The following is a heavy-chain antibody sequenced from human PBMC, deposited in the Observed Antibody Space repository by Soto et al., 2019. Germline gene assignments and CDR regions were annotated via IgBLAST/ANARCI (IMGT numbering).Heavy chain of an antibody. CDR3: VKNRGGHSIAEAGPPGTGDY. J-gene: IGHJ4*02. V-gene: IGHV3-64D*06. CDR2: ISSNGGST. Sequence: GGSLRLSCSASVFTFSSYAMHWVRQAPGKGLEYVSAISSNGGSTYYADSVKGRFTISRDNSKNTLYLQMSSLRAADTAVYFCVKNRGGHSIAEAGPPGTGDYWGQGTLVTVSS. D-gene: IGHD6-19*01. CDR1: VFTFSSYA.